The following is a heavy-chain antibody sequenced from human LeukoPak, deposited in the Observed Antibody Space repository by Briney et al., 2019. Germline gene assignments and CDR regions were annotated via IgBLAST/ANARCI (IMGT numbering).Heavy chain of an antibody. Sequence: ASVRVSCKASGYTFTVYYIHWVRQAPGQGLEWMGWINPNSGGTNYAQNFQGRVTMTRDTSIGTAYMELRSLRSDDTAVYYCARDHRYDILTGYSYFDYWGQGTLVTVSS. V-gene: IGHV1-2*02. D-gene: IGHD3-9*01. J-gene: IGHJ4*02. CDR1: GYTFTVYY. CDR2: INPNSGGT. CDR3: ARDHRYDILTGYSYFDY.